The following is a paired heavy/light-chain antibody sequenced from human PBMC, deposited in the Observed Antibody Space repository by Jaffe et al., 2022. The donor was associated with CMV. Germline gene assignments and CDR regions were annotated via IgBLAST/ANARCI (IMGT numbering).Light chain of an antibody. Sequence: DIVMTQSPDSLAVSLGERATINCKSSQSVLYSSNNKNFLAWYQQKPGQPPKLLIYWASTRESGVPDRFSGSGSGTDFTLTISSLQVEDVAVYYCQQYYSTPPYTFGQGTKLEIK. CDR3: QQYYSTPPYT. V-gene: IGKV4-1*01. CDR1: QSVLYSSNNKNF. CDR2: WAS. J-gene: IGKJ2*01.
Heavy chain of an antibody. Sequence: QVQLQESGPGLVKPSETLSLTCTVSGGSISSYYWSWIRQPPGKGLEWIGYIYYSGSTNYNPSLKSRVTISVDTSKNQFSLKLSSVTAADTAVYYCASNTRGPEYSSPQGGDAFDIWGQGTMVTVSS. CDR2: IYYSGST. CDR3: ASNTRGPEYSSPQGGDAFDI. CDR1: GGSISSYY. V-gene: IGHV4-59*01. J-gene: IGHJ3*02. D-gene: IGHD6-6*01.